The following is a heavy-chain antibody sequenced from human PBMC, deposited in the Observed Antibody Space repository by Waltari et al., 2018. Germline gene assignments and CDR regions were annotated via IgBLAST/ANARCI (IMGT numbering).Heavy chain of an antibody. CDR1: GYRFTDYH. J-gene: IGHJ4*02. Sequence: QVQLVQSGTEAKKPGASVTVARQASGYRFTDYHLPWVRQTPGQGLEWLGWINPKNGDTGYALNFLGRVTMTRDTSINTVFMDLSGLRSDDTAVFYCARDPGPIVGAPDYWGQGTLVTVSS. D-gene: IGHD1-26*01. CDR3: ARDPGPIVGAPDY. V-gene: IGHV1-2*02. CDR2: INPKNGDT.